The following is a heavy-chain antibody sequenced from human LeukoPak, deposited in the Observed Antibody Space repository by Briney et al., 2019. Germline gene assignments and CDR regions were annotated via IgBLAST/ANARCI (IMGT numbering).Heavy chain of an antibody. Sequence: GASVKVSCKASGGTFSSYAISWVRQAPGQGLEWMGIINPSGGSTSYAQKFQGRVTMTRDTSTSTVYMELSSLRSEDTAVYYCARGIGATIPYDAFDIWGQGTMVTVSS. CDR1: GGTFSSYA. CDR3: ARGIGATIPYDAFDI. D-gene: IGHD1-26*01. J-gene: IGHJ3*02. V-gene: IGHV1-46*01. CDR2: INPSGGST.